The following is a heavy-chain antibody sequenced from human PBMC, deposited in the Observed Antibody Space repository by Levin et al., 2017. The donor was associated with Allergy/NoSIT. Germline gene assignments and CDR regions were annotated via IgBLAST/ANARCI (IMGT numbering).Heavy chain of an antibody. J-gene: IGHJ6*03. CDR3: AKSMTPTTRFGMDV. D-gene: IGHD4-11*01. CDR2: ITDDGGT. CDR1: GFTSNIYV. Sequence: SGGSLRLSCVASGFTSNIYVMRWVRQAPGKGLEWVSSITDDGGTYYGDSVKGRFTITRDNSKNTLYLQITSLRAEDTAVYSCAKSMTPTTRFGMDVWGTGTTVTVSS. V-gene: IGHV3-23*01.